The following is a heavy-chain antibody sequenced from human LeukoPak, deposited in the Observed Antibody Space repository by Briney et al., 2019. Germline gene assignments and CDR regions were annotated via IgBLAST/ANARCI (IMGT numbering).Heavy chain of an antibody. J-gene: IGHJ4*02. CDR2: ISWNSGSI. CDR3: AKRHSSGWLFDY. V-gene: IGHV3-9*01. D-gene: IGHD6-19*01. Sequence: GGSLRLSCAASGFTFDDYAMPWVRQAPGKGLEWVSGISWNSGSIGYADSVKGRFTISRDNAKKSLYLQMNSLRAEDTALYYCAKRHSSGWLFDYWGQGTLVTVSS. CDR1: GFTFDDYA.